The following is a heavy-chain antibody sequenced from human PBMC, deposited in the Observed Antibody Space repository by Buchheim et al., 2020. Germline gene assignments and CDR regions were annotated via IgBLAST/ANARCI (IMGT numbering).Heavy chain of an antibody. J-gene: IGHJ3*02. CDR2: ISNSGGST. CDR1: GFTFSSYA. CDR3: AKLFRADPINI. V-gene: IGHV3-23*01. Sequence: EVQLLESGGGLVQPGGSPRLSYAAPGFTFSSYAMSWVRQAPGEGLEWVSTISNSGGSTYYADSVRGRFTISRDNSKNTLYLQMNSLRAEDTAIFYCAKLFRADPINIWGQGT.